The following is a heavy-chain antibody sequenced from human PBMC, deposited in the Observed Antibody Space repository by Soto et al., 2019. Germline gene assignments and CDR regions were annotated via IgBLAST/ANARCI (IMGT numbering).Heavy chain of an antibody. CDR1: CGSISNYY. D-gene: IGHD3-10*01. CDR3: ATSFGRPYLYGMDV. CDR2: IYHSGGA. V-gene: IGHV4-59*03. Sequence: SETLSLTCSVSCGSISNYYWSWIRQPPGKGLEWIGYIYHSGGAKYNPSLKTRVTTSLDTSKNRFSLQLSSATAADTAVYYCATSFGRPYLYGMDVWGQGTTVTVSS. J-gene: IGHJ6*02.